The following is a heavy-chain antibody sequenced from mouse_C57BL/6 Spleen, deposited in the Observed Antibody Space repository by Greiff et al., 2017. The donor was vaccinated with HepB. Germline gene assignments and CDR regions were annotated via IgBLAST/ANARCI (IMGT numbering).Heavy chain of an antibody. CDR2: ISSGGSYT. J-gene: IGHJ1*03. D-gene: IGHD1-1*01. CDR1: GFTFSSYG. V-gene: IGHV5-6*01. Sequence: EVKLMESGGDLVKPGGSLKLSCAASGFTFSSYGMSWVRRTPDKRLEWVATISSGGSYTYYPDSVKGRFTISRDNAKNTLYLQMSSLKSADTAMYYCAKSSYYCGSSYGWYFDVWGTGTTVTVSS. CDR3: AKSSYYCGSSYGWYFDV.